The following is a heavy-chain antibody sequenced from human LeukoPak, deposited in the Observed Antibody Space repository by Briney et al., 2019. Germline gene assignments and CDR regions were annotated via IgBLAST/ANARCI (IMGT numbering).Heavy chain of an antibody. CDR3: ARERVTTGYYFDY. V-gene: IGHV4-34*01. CDR1: GGSFSGYY. CDR2: INHSGST. Sequence: SSETLSLTCAVYGGSFSGYYWSWIRQPPGKGLEWIGEINHSGSTNYNPSLKSRVTISVDTSKNQFSLKLSSVTAADTAVYYCARERVTTGYYFDYWGQGTLVTVSS. J-gene: IGHJ4*02. D-gene: IGHD4-17*01.